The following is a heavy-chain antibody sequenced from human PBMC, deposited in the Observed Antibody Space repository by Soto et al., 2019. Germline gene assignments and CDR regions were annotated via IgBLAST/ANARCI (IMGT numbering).Heavy chain of an antibody. CDR1: GFTFSSYA. CDR3: AKDGPTYYYDSSGYYSDAFDI. CDR2: ISGSGGST. J-gene: IGHJ3*02. Sequence: GGSLGLSCAASGFTFSSYAMSWVRQAPGKGLEWVSAISGSGGSTYYADSVKGRFTISRDNSKNTLYLQMNSLRAEDTAVYYCAKDGPTYYYDSSGYYSDAFDIWGQGTMVTVSS. V-gene: IGHV3-23*01. D-gene: IGHD3-22*01.